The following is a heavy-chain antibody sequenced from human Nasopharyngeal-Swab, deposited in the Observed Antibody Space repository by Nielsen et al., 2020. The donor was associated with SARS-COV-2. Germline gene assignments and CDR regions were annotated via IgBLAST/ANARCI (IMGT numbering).Heavy chain of an antibody. Sequence: GESLKISCAASGFTFSSYSMTWVRQAPGKGLEWVSYISSSSSTIYYADSVKGRFTISRDNGKNSLFLEMNSLRAEDTAIYYCFIGHYMDSWGKGTAVIVSS. CDR1: GFTFSSYS. J-gene: IGHJ6*03. CDR3: FIGHYMDS. CDR2: ISSSSSTI. V-gene: IGHV3-48*04.